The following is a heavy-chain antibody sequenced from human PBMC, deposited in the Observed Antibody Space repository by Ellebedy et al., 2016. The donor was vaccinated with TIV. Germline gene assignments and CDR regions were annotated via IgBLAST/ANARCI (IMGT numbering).Heavy chain of an antibody. D-gene: IGHD3-3*01. J-gene: IGHJ4*02. Sequence: MPSETLSLTCTVSGGSITSSSCYWGWIRQPPGKGLEWIGTIYYSGSTNYNPSLKSRVTISVDTSQNHFSLKLYSVTAADTAVYYCTRRRRSGQKRYYFDYWGQGTLVTVSS. V-gene: IGHV4-39*02. CDR3: TRRRRSGQKRYYFDY. CDR2: IYYSGST. CDR1: GGSITSSSCY.